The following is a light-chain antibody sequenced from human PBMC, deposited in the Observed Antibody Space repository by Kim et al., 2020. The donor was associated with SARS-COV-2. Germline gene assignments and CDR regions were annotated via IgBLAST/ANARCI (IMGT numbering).Light chain of an antibody. J-gene: IGKJ1*01. Sequence: EIVLTQSPGTLSLSPGERATLSCRASQSLSNNYLAWYQQRPGQAPSLLIFGASGRATGNPDRFSGGGSGTYFTLTISRLGPDDFAVYFCRQDDTTQWTFGQGTKGDIK. CDR2: GAS. CDR1: QSLSNNY. CDR3: RQDDTTQWT. V-gene: IGKV3-20*01.